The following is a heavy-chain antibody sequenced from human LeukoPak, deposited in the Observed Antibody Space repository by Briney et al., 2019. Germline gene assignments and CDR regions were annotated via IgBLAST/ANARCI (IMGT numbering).Heavy chain of an antibody. V-gene: IGHV4-34*01. CDR1: GGSFSDYY. CDR3: SRRGQWLGRWFDP. D-gene: IGHD6-19*01. J-gene: IGHJ5*02. CDR2: VTHSGST. Sequence: SETLSLTCAVFGGSFSDYYWSWIRRPPGKGLEWIGEVTHSGSTNYKSSLKSRLTISVDMSKNQFSLKLTSVTAADTAIYYCSRRGQWLGRWFDPWGQGTLVTVSS.